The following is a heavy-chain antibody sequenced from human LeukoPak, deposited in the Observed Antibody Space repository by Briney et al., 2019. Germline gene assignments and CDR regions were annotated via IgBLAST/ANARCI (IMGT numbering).Heavy chain of an antibody. Sequence: GGSLRLSCAASGFTFSNAWMSWVRQAPGKGLEWVAVISYDGSNKYYADSVKGRFTISRDNSKNTLYLQMNSLRADDTAVYYCARDGTHSGSASFDYWGQGTLVTVSS. J-gene: IGHJ4*02. D-gene: IGHD1-26*01. CDR2: ISYDGSNK. CDR3: ARDGTHSGSASFDY. CDR1: GFTFSNAW. V-gene: IGHV3-30*01.